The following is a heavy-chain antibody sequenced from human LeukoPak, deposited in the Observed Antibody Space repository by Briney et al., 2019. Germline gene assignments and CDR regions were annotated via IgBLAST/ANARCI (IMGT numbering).Heavy chain of an antibody. Sequence: LTGGSLRLSCAASGFTFSSYEMNWVRQAPGKGLEWVSYISSSGSTIYYADSVRGRSTISRDNAKNSLYLQMNSLRAEDTAVYYCARDHYTLSLGWFDPWGQGTLVTVSS. V-gene: IGHV3-48*03. J-gene: IGHJ5*02. CDR3: ARDHYTLSLGWFDP. D-gene: IGHD3-3*01. CDR1: GFTFSSYE. CDR2: ISSSGSTI.